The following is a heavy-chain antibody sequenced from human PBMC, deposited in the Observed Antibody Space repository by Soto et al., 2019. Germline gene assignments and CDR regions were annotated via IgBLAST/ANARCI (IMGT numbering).Heavy chain of an antibody. V-gene: IGHV4-59*08. CDR3: ARRYGSGFDY. CDR2: IYYSGST. D-gene: IGHD3-10*01. Sequence: SSETLSLTCTVSGGSISSYYWSWIRQPPGKGLEWIGYIYYSGSTNYNPSLKCRVTISVDTSKNQFSLKLSSVTAADTAVYYCARRYGSGFDYWGQGTLVTVSS. J-gene: IGHJ4*02. CDR1: GGSISSYY.